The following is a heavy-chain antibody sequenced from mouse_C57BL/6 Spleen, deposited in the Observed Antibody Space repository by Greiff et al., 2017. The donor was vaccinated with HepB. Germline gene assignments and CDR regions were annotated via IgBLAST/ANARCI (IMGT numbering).Heavy chain of an antibody. CDR2: INPNNGGT. CDR1: GYTFTDYY. D-gene: IGHD1-1*01. CDR3: ARSIYYGSSWFAY. V-gene: IGHV1-26*01. J-gene: IGHJ3*01. Sequence: VQLKQSGPELVKPGASVKISCKASGYTFTDYYMNWVKQSHGKSLEWIGDINPNNGGTSYNQKFKGKATLTVDKSSSTAYMELRSLTSEDSAVYYCARSIYYGSSWFAYWGQGTLVTVSA.